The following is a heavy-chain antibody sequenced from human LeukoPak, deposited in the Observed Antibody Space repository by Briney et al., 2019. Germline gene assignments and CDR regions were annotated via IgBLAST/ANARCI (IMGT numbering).Heavy chain of an antibody. CDR2: INHSGST. Sequence: PSETLSLTCAVYGGSFCGYYWSWIRQPPGKGLEWIGEINHSGSTNYNPSLKSRVTISVDTSKNQFSLKLSSVTAADTAVYYCALALRYFDWLSPFDYWGQGTLVTVSS. D-gene: IGHD3-9*01. V-gene: IGHV4-34*01. J-gene: IGHJ4*02. CDR1: GGSFCGYY. CDR3: ALALRYFDWLSPFDY.